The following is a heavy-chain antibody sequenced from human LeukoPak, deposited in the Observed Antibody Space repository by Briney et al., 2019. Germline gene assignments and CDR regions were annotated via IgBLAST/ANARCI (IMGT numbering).Heavy chain of an antibody. CDR1: GGSINSYY. V-gene: IGHV4-4*09. J-gene: IGHJ4*02. D-gene: IGHD6-13*01. Sequence: PSETLSLTCTVSGGSINSYYWSWIRQPPGKGLEWIGCIYTNGNTNYNPSLKSRVTISVDTSKNQFSLKLSSVTAADTAVYYCARKDSTSWNFDYWGQGTLVTVSS. CDR3: ARKDSTSWNFDY. CDR2: IYTNGNT.